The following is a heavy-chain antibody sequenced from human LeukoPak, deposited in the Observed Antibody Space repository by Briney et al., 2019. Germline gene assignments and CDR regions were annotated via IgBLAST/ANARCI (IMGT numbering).Heavy chain of an antibody. CDR2: IHHSGST. CDR3: ARGVYCSSTSCHRKGPLNWFDP. CDR1: GGSFSGYY. V-gene: IGHV4-34*01. J-gene: IGHJ5*02. Sequence: SETLPLTCAVSGGSFSGYYWTWIRQPPGKRLEWIGEIHHSGSTNYIPSLKSRVTISVDTSKNQFSLKLSSVTAADTAVYYCARGVYCSSTSCHRKGPLNWFDPWGQGTLVTVSS. D-gene: IGHD2-2*02.